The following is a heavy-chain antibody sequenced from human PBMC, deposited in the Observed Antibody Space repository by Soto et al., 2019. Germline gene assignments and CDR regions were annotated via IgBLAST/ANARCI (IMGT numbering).Heavy chain of an antibody. CDR3: ARRPSNYYVADV. Sequence: HGESLKISCKGFGYTFTNYWVAWVRQMPGKGLEWMGIIYPYDSDTRYSPSFQGQVTLSADKSINTAYLQWNSLKASDTAMYYCARRPSNYYVADVWGPRTTCTVS. CDR2: IYPYDSDT. J-gene: IGHJ6*02. CDR1: GYTFTNYW. V-gene: IGHV5-51*01.